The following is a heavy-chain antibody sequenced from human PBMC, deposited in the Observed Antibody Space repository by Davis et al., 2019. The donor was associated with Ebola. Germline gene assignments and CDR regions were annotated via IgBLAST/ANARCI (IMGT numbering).Heavy chain of an antibody. Sequence: ASVKVSCKASGYTFSSYYLHWLRQAPGQGLEWMGIINTKRGRTSFAQSFQGRVTMTTDTSTTTVYMELSSLRSDDTAIYYCARVGLGYCGGDCYFDHYYFDYWGQGTLVSVSS. V-gene: IGHV1-46*01. J-gene: IGHJ4*02. CDR1: GYTFSSYY. D-gene: IGHD2-21*02. CDR3: ARVGLGYCGGDCYFDHYYFDY. CDR2: INTKRGRT.